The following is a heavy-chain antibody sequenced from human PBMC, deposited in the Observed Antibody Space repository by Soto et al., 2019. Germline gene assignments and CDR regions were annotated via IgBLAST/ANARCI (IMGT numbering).Heavy chain of an antibody. CDR1: GGSISSGGYS. CDR3: ARVDYNAVIDY. J-gene: IGHJ4*02. CDR2: IYHSGST. Sequence: SETLSLTCAVSGGSISSGGYSWSWIRQPPGKSLEWIGYIYHSGSTYYNPSLKSRVTISVDRSKNQFSLKLSSVTAADTAVYYCARVDYNAVIDYWGQGTLVTVSS. V-gene: IGHV4-30-2*01. D-gene: IGHD4-4*01.